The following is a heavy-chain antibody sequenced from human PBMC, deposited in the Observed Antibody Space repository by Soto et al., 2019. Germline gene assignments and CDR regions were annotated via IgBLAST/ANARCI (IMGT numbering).Heavy chain of an antibody. V-gene: IGHV4-4*02. CDR2: TYHTGST. D-gene: IGHD1-26*01. Sequence: QVQLQESGPGLVKPSETLSLTCAVSGGSISSSVWWSWVRQPPGKGLEWIGETYHTGSTNFNPSLKSRVTISVDKSKNQFALKLSSVTAADTAVYYCARPVAGSGTYSYWGQRTLVTVSS. J-gene: IGHJ4*02. CDR3: ARPVAGSGTYSY. CDR1: GGSISSSVW.